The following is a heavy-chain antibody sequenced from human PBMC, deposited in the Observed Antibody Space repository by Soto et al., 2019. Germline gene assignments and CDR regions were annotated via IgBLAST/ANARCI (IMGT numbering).Heavy chain of an antibody. CDR1: GYIFTNHY. D-gene: IGHD3-22*01. CDR3: ARADYYDSSGFYYDY. CDR2: INPSGGST. Sequence: QVQLVQSGAEVKKPGASVKVSCKASGYIFTNHYIHWVRQAPGQGLEWMGIINPSGGSTNYLQKSQGRVTMPRDTSTSSVYMELSSLRSEDTAVYSCARADYYDSSGFYYDYWGQGTLVTVSS. J-gene: IGHJ4*02. V-gene: IGHV1-46*01.